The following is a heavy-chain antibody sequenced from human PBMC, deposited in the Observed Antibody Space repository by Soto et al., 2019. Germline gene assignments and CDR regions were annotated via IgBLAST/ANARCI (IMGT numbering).Heavy chain of an antibody. D-gene: IGHD3-10*01. CDR1: GYTLTELS. J-gene: IGHJ5*02. V-gene: IGHV1-24*01. CDR2: FDPEDGEI. Sequence: ASVKVSCKVSGYTLTELSMHWVRQAPGKGLEWMGGFDPEDGEIIYAQKFQGRVTMTEDTSTDTAYMELSSLRSEDTAVYYCATASPLLLWFGVGPNWFDPWGQGTLVTVSS. CDR3: ATASPLLLWFGVGPNWFDP.